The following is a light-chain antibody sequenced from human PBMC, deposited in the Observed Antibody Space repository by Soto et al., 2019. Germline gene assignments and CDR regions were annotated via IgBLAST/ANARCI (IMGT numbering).Light chain of an antibody. V-gene: IGKV1-6*01. CDR2: AAS. Sequence: IQVTQSPATLSLSFGGIVTITCRASQGIRNDLGWYQQKPGKAPKLLIYAASSLQSGVPSRFSGSGSGTDFTLTISSLQPEDFATYFCLQDYGFPWTFGQGTKVDIK. J-gene: IGKJ1*01. CDR3: LQDYGFPWT. CDR1: QGIRND.